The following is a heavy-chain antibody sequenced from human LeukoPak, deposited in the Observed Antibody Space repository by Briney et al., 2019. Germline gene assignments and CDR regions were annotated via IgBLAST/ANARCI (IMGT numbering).Heavy chain of an antibody. D-gene: IGHD6-19*01. V-gene: IGHV3-48*01. CDR2: IDRDSSIA. CDR3: ATYDSGWYLTY. Sequence: GSSRTPRSAFGPTFSRSSINLVRPAPGKGLGGVSFIDRDSSIAYYADSVRGRFTISRDNARDSLFLQMNSLRAEDTAVYFCATYDSGWYLTYWGQGTLVTVSS. CDR1: GPTFSRSS. J-gene: IGHJ4*02.